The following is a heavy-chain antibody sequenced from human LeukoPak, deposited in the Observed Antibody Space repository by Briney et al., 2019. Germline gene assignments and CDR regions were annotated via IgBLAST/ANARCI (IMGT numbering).Heavy chain of an antibody. CDR3: AGNVVVPAAIQAGRTLDY. Sequence: PSETLSLTCAVYGGSFSGYYLSWIRQPPGKGLEWIGEINHSGSTNYNPSLKSRVTISVDTSKNQFSLKLSSVTAADTAVYYCAGNVVVPAAIQAGRTLDYWGQGTLVTVSS. CDR2: INHSGST. D-gene: IGHD2-2*02. V-gene: IGHV4-34*01. CDR1: GGSFSGYY. J-gene: IGHJ4*02.